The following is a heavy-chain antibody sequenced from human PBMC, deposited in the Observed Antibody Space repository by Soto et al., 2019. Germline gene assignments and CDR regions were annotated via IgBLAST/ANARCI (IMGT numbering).Heavy chain of an antibody. D-gene: IGHD2-2*01. Sequence: QVQLVESGGGLVKPGGSLRLSCAASGFTFSDYYMSWIRQAPGKGLEWVSYISSSSRYTNYADSVKGRFTISRDNAKNSLYLQMNSLRAEDTAVYYCARDVDCSSTSCFYYGMDVWGQGTTVTVSS. J-gene: IGHJ6*02. V-gene: IGHV3-11*06. CDR1: GFTFSDYY. CDR3: ARDVDCSSTSCFYYGMDV. CDR2: ISSSSRYT.